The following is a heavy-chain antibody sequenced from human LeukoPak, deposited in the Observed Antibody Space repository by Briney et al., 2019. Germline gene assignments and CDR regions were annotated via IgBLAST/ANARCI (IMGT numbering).Heavy chain of an antibody. CDR1: GGSISSGGYS. J-gene: IGHJ3*02. D-gene: IGHD5-24*01. CDR2: IYHSGST. Sequence: SETLSLTCAVSGGSISSGGYSWSWIRQPPGKGLEWIGYIYHSGSTYYNPSLKSRVTISVGRSKNQFSLKLSSVTAADTAVYYCASTGEMATNTGAFDIWGQGTMVTVSS. V-gene: IGHV4-30-2*01. CDR3: ASTGEMATNTGAFDI.